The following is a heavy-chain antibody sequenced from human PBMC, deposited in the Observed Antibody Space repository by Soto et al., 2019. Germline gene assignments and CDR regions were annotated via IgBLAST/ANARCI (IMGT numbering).Heavy chain of an antibody. Sequence: PGGSLRLSCAASGFTFSTFAMSWVRQAPGKGLEWVSIVSGSGDNTYYADSVKGRFTISRDNSKNTVYLQMNSLRAEDTAVYYCAKEQWLALYDYWGQGTLVTVSS. V-gene: IGHV3-23*01. D-gene: IGHD6-19*01. CDR3: AKEQWLALYDY. CDR1: GFTFSTFA. CDR2: VSGSGDNT. J-gene: IGHJ4*02.